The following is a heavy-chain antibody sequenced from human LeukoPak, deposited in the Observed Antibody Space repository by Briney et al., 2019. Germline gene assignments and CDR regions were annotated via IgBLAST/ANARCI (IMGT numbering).Heavy chain of an antibody. J-gene: IGHJ4*02. CDR2: ISGSGTDT. Sequence: GSXXLXXXAXXXXXXSYAMTWVRQXPGKGLEWVSAISGSGTDTFYANSVKGRFTISRDNPKNTLYLQMNSLRAEDTAVYYCAKGGGSSCYSPSDYWGQGTLVTVSS. CDR3: AKGGGSSCYSPSDY. D-gene: IGHD2-15*01. CDR1: XXXXXSYA. V-gene: IGHV3-23*01.